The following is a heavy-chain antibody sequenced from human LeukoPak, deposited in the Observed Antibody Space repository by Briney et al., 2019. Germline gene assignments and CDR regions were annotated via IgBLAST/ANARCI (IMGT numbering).Heavy chain of an antibody. CDR1: GFTVSSNY. V-gene: IGHV3-66*01. CDR2: IYSDGNT. Sequence: GGSLRLSCEASGFTVSSNYMSWVRQAPGRGVEWVSVIYSDGNTYYADSVKGRFTISRDNSKNTLSLQMTSLRGEDTAVYYCVRGGGAFCGDDCCRNFDYWGQGTLVTVSS. D-gene: IGHD2-21*02. CDR3: VRGGGAFCGDDCCRNFDY. J-gene: IGHJ4*02.